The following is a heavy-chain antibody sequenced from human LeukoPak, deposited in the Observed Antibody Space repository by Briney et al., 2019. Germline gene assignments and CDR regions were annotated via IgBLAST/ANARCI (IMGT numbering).Heavy chain of an antibody. CDR2: IYSGGTT. D-gene: IGHD3-10*01. CDR3: AKLKGWYGEGYFDY. V-gene: IGHV3-53*01. Sequence: GASLRLSCAASGFTVSSNYMSWVRQHPGKGLEWVSVIYSGGTTYYADSVKGRFTTSRDNSKNTLYLQMNSLRADDTAVYYCAKLKGWYGEGYFDYWGQGTVVTVSS. CDR1: GFTVSSNY. J-gene: IGHJ4*02.